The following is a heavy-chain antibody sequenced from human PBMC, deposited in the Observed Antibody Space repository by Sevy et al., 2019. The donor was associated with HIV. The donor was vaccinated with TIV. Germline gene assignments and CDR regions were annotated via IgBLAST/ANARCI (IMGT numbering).Heavy chain of an antibody. J-gene: IGHJ6*02. CDR3: AKEPVVAHYYYYGMDV. V-gene: IGHV3-23*01. CDR2: ISGSGGST. D-gene: IGHD3-22*01. Sequence: GGSLRLSCAASGFTFSSYAMSWVRQAPGKGLEWVSAISGSGGSTYYADSVKGRFTISRDNSKNTLYLQMNSLRAEDTAVYYCAKEPVVAHYYYYGMDVRGQGTTVTVSS. CDR1: GFTFSSYA.